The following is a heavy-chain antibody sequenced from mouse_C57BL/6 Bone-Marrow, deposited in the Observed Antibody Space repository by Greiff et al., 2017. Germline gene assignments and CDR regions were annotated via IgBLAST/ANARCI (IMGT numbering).Heavy chain of an antibody. D-gene: IGHD2-4*01. CDR3: ARDKGYDYDGFAD. CDR1: GFTFSSYA. Sequence: EVQGVESGGGLVKPGGSLKLSCAASGFTFSSYAMSWVRQTPEKRLEWVATISDGGSYTYYPDNVKGRFTISRDNAKNNLYLQMSHLKSEDTAMYYWARDKGYDYDGFADWGQGTLVTVSA. J-gene: IGHJ3*01. CDR2: ISDGGSYT. V-gene: IGHV5-4*01.